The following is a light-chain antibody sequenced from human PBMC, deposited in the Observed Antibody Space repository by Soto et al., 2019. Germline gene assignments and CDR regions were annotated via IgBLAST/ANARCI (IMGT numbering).Light chain of an antibody. V-gene: IGLV1-47*01. CDR2: SND. J-gene: IGLJ2*01. CDR3: AAWDDSLSGPL. Sequence: QSVLTQSPSASGTPGQRVIISCSGTSSNIGTNYVYWYQQLPGTAPKVLIYSNDKRPSGVPNRFSGSKSGTSASLPISGLRSEDEADYYCAAWDDSLSGPLFGGGTKVTVL. CDR1: SSNIGTNY.